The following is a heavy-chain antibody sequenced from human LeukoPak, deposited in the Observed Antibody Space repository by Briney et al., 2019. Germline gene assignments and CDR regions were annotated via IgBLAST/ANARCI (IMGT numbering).Heavy chain of an antibody. CDR3: AREPSPNILGYYFDY. CDR2: ISYDGSNE. J-gene: IGHJ4*02. V-gene: IGHV3-30*03. Sequence: PGRSLRLSCVASGFPFSNHGMHWVRQAPGKGLEWVAVISYDGSNEYYADSVKGRFTISRDNSKNTLYLQMNRLRAEDTAMYYCAREPSPNILGYYFDYWGQGTLVTVSS. CDR1: GFPFSNHG. D-gene: IGHD2/OR15-2a*01.